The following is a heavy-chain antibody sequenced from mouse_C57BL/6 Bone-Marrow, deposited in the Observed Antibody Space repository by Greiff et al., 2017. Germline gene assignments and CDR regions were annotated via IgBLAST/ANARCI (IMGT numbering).Heavy chain of an antibody. CDR3: TRGTGTLGYFDV. V-gene: IGHV5S21*01. Sequence: EVKVEESGEGLVKPGGSLKLSCAASGFTFSSYAMSWVRQTPEKRLEWVAYISSGGDYIYYADTVKGRFTISRDNARNTLYLQMSSLKSEDTAMYYCTRGTGTLGYFDVWGTGTTVTVSA. D-gene: IGHD4-1*01. CDR2: ISSGGDYI. CDR1: GFTFSSYA. J-gene: IGHJ1*03.